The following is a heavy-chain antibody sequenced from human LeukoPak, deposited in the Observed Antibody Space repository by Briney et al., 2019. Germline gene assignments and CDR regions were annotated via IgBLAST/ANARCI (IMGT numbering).Heavy chain of an antibody. Sequence: GRSLRLSCAASGFTFGDYVMHWVRQAPGRGLEWVSGISANSANIGYADSVKGRFTLSRDNAKNSLYLQMNSLRTEDTALYYCARDFCTGCNYYFYGMDVWGRGPTVTVSS. D-gene: IGHD2-2*01. V-gene: IGHV3-9*01. CDR3: ARDFCTGCNYYFYGMDV. CDR2: ISANSANI. CDR1: GFTFGDYV. J-gene: IGHJ6*02.